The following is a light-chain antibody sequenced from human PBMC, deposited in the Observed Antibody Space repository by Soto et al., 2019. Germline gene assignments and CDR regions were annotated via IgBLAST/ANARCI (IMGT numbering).Light chain of an antibody. CDR2: DAS. CDR1: QDINKN. V-gene: IGKV1-33*01. J-gene: IGKJ5*01. CDR3: QQYESLPLT. Sequence: DIKMTQYPSSLSASGGARVTVACQASQDINKNLIWYQQKPGKAPKLLIYDASDLETGVPSRFSGSCGGTGCTFTISSLQPEDFATYYCQQYESLPLTLGQGTRLEI.